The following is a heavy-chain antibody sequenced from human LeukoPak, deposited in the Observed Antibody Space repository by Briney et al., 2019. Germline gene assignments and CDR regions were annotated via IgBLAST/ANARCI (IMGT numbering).Heavy chain of an antibody. CDR1: GASVRGYY. CDR2: IHYTGNT. V-gene: IGHV4-59*02. Sequence: SETLSLTCTVSGASVRGYYWSWIRQPPGEGLEWIGYIHYTGNTDYNPSLTSRVTMSVDTSKNQFSLKLSSVTAADTAVYYCARDFRWYYDFWSGYYRAFDIWGQGTMVTVSS. CDR3: ARDFRWYYDFWSGYYRAFDI. D-gene: IGHD3-3*01. J-gene: IGHJ3*02.